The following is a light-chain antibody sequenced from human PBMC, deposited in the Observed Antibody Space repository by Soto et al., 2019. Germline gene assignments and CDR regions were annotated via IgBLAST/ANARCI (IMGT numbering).Light chain of an antibody. CDR3: SSFTSSATLV. J-gene: IGLJ2*01. CDR2: EVS. CDR1: SSDVGGYNY. V-gene: IGLV2-14*01. Sequence: QSVLTQPASVSGSPGQSITISCTGTSSDVGGYNYVSWYQQHPGKAPKLIISEVSNRPSGISNRFSGSKSGNTASLTLSGLQAEDEADYYCSSFTSSATLVFDGGTKLTVL.